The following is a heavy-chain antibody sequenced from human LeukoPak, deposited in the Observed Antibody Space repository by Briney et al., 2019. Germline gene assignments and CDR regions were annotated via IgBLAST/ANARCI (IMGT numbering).Heavy chain of an antibody. V-gene: IGHV3-7*04. J-gene: IGHJ3*02. Sequence: GGSLRLSCAASGFTFSNYWMTWVRQAPGKGLEWVANIKKDGSEKNYVDSVKGRFTISRDNAKNSLYLQMNSLRAEDTAVYYCARVVAWGPWSWRYVDTAMGHSAFDIWGQGTMVTVSS. CDR1: GFTFSNYW. CDR2: IKKDGSEK. D-gene: IGHD5-18*01. CDR3: ARVVAWGPWSWRYVDTAMGHSAFDI.